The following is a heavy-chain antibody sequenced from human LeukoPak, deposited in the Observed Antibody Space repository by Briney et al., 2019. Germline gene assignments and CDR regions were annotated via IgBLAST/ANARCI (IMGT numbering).Heavy chain of an antibody. D-gene: IGHD4-17*01. V-gene: IGHV4-59*01. CDR3: ARGYYGDYGFDY. CDR2: VSGSGST. J-gene: IGHJ4*02. Sequence: SETLSLTCTVSGGSIRSYYWSWIRQPPGKGLEWIGYVSGSGSTNYNPSLKSRVTISVDTSKNQFSLKLTSVTAADTAVYYCARGYYGDYGFDYWSQGTLVTVSS. CDR1: GGSIRSYY.